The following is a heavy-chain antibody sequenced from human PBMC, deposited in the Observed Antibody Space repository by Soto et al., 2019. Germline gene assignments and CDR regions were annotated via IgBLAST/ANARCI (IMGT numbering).Heavy chain of an antibody. Sequence: GESMKISCKGSVYSFTSYWISWVRQMPGKGLEWMGRIDPSDSYTNYSPSFQGHVTISADKSISTAYLQWSSLKASDTAMYYCGRRDWNYVGYYGMDVWGQGNTVTVSS. CDR1: VYSFTSYW. D-gene: IGHD1-7*01. J-gene: IGHJ6*02. CDR2: IDPSDSYT. V-gene: IGHV5-10-1*01. CDR3: GRRDWNYVGYYGMDV.